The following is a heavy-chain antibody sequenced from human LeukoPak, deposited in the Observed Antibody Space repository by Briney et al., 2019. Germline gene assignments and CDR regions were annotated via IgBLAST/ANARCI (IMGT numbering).Heavy chain of an antibody. D-gene: IGHD3-22*01. Sequence: GESLKISCEGSGYSFTTYWIAWVRQMPGKGLGWMGIIYPGDSDTRYSPSFQGQVTISADKSISTAYLQWSSLKASDTAMYYCARRNYYDSSGYYFDYWGQGTLVTVSS. CDR3: ARRNYYDSSGYYFDY. CDR1: GYSFTTYW. J-gene: IGHJ4*02. CDR2: IYPGDSDT. V-gene: IGHV5-51*01.